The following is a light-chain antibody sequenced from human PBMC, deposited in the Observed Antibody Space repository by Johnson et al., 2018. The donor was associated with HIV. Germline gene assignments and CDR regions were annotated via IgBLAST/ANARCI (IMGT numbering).Light chain of an antibody. J-gene: IGLJ1*01. CDR2: ENN. Sequence: QSVLTQPPSVSAAPGQKVTISCSGSSSNIGNNYVSWYQQLPGTAPKLLIYENNKRPSGIPDRFSGSKSGTSATLGLTGLQTGDEADDYCGPWDSSRSAHYVFGTGTKVTVL. V-gene: IGLV1-51*02. CDR3: GPWDSSRSAHYV. CDR1: SSNIGNNY.